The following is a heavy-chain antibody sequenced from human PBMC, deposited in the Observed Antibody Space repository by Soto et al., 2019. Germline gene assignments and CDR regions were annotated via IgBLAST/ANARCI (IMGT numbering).Heavy chain of an antibody. D-gene: IGHD2-2*01. V-gene: IGHV1-69*01. CDR1: GGTFSSYA. J-gene: IGHJ4*02. CDR2: IIPIFGTA. Sequence: QVQLVQSGGEVKKPGSSVKVSCKASGGTFSSYAISWVRQAPGQGLEWMGGIIPIFGTANYAQKFQGRVTITADESTSTAYMELSSLRSEDTAVYYCARVPTYVSTSGYYFDYWGQGTLVTVSS. CDR3: ARVPTYVSTSGYYFDY.